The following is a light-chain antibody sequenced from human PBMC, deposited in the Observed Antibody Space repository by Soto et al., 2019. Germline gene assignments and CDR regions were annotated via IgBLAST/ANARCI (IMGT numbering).Light chain of an antibody. V-gene: IGKV1-5*03. J-gene: IGKJ1*01. CDR1: QSINSW. CDR2: KAS. Sequence: DIQMTQSPSTLSASVGDRVTITCRASQSINSWLAWYQQKPGKAPKLLIYKASSLESGVPSRFSGSESGTEFTLTISSLQPDDFAPNYCQQYLASPWTFGRGTKVEV. CDR3: QQYLASPWT.